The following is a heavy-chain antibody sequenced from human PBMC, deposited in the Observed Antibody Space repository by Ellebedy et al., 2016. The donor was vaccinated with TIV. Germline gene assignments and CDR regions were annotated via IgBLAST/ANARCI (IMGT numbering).Heavy chain of an antibody. CDR2: LYYSGST. Sequence: MPSETLSLTCTVSGGSISSSSYYWGWIRQPPGKGLEWIGSLYYSGSTYYNPSLKSRVTMSVDTSKNQFSLKLTSVTAADTAVYYCAREPVIRFLQGGQTQGGYYYYGMDVWGQGTTVTVSS. V-gene: IGHV4-39*07. CDR1: GGSISSSSYY. CDR3: AREPVIRFLQGGQTQGGYYYYGMDV. D-gene: IGHD3-3*01. J-gene: IGHJ6*02.